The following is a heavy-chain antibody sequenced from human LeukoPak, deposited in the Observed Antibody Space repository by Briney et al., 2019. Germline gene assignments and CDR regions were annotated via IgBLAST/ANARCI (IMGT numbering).Heavy chain of an antibody. V-gene: IGHV3-49*04. CDR2: IRKKGFGGTT. Sequence: GGSLRLSCTASRFTFGDYAMTWVRQAPGKGLEWVGFIRKKGFGGTTEYAASVKGRFTISRDDSNSIAYLQMNSLKTEDTAVYYCARANCVNGVCYRFDYWGQGTLVTGSS. J-gene: IGHJ4*02. D-gene: IGHD2-8*01. CDR1: RFTFGDYA. CDR3: ARANCVNGVCYRFDY.